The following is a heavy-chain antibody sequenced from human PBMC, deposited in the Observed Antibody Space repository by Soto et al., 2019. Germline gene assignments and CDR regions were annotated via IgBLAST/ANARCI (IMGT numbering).Heavy chain of an antibody. CDR3: ASFFCSSTSCSNYYYYYMDV. V-gene: IGHV4-34*01. Sequence: SETLSLTCAVYGGSFSVYYWSWIRQPPGKGLEWIGEINHSGSTNYNPSLKSRVTISIDTSKNQFSLKLSSVTAADTAVYYCASFFCSSTSCSNYYYYYMDVWGKGTTVT. D-gene: IGHD2-2*01. J-gene: IGHJ6*03. CDR2: INHSGST. CDR1: GGSFSVYY.